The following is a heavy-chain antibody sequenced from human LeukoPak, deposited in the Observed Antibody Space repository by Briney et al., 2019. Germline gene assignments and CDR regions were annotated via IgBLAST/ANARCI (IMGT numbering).Heavy chain of an antibody. Sequence: PSETLSLTCTVSGGPISTYYWSWIRQPAGKGLEWIGRIYSSGITNYNPSLKSRVTISVDTSKNQFSLKLSSVTAADTAVYYCARARVVPAAIVWFDHWGQGTLVTVSS. CDR3: ARARVVPAAIVWFDH. CDR1: GGPISTYY. J-gene: IGHJ5*02. D-gene: IGHD2-2*01. V-gene: IGHV4-4*07. CDR2: IYSSGIT.